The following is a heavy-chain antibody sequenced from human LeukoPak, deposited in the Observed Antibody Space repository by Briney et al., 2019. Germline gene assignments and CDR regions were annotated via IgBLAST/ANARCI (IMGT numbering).Heavy chain of an antibody. J-gene: IGHJ4*02. Sequence: GESLKISCKGSGYSFTSYWIGWVRQMPGKGLEWMGIIYPGDSDTRYSPSFQGQVAISADKSISTAYLQWSSLKASDTAMYYCASVTMVRGVPWAFDYWGQGTLVTVSS. CDR3: ASVTMVRGVPWAFDY. V-gene: IGHV5-51*01. D-gene: IGHD3-10*01. CDR1: GYSFTSYW. CDR2: IYPGDSDT.